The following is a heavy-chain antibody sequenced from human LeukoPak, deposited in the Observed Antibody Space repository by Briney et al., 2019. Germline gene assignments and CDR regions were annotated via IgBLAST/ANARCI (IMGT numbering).Heavy chain of an antibody. V-gene: IGHV1-2*02. CDR2: VNPNSGGT. Sequence: ASVKVSCKAPGYTFTDYFVHWVRQAPGQGLEWMGWVNPNSGGTNYAQKFQGRVTMTRDTSISTAYMELSRLRSDDTAVYYCARGRGFDYWGQGTLVTVSS. J-gene: IGHJ4*02. CDR3: ARGRGFDY. D-gene: IGHD5-24*01. CDR1: GYTFTDYF.